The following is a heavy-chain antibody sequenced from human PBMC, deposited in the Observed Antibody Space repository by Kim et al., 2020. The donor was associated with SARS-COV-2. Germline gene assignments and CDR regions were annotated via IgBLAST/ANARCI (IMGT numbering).Heavy chain of an antibody. V-gene: IGHV3-23*01. CDR3: AKVNRRVYSSCWDSFDH. J-gene: IGHJ4*01. CDR1: GFTFRSYA. CDR2: ITGGGGST. D-gene: IGHD6-19*01. Sequence: GGSLRLSCAASGFTFRSYAMNWVRQAPGKGLEWVSSITGGGGSTYYADAVKGRFTTSSDNSENTRYQQMNSRTAEATALYYFAKVNRRVYSSCWDSFDH.